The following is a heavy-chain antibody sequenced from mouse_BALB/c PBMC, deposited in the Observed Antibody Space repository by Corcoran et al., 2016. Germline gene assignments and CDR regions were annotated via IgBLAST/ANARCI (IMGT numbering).Heavy chain of an antibody. CDR2: IDPANGNT. V-gene: IGHV14-3*02. Sequence: EVQLQQSGAELVKPGASVKLSCTASGFNIKDTYMHWVKQRPEQGLEWIGRIDPANGNTKYDPKFPGKATITADTSSNTAYLQLSSLTSEDTAVDDCARDKPYYAMDYWGQGTSVTVSS. J-gene: IGHJ4*01. CDR3: ARDKPYYAMDY. CDR1: GFNIKDTY.